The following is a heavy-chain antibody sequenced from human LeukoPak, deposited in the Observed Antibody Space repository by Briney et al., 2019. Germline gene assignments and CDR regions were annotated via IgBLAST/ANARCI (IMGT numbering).Heavy chain of an antibody. V-gene: IGHV1-18*01. CDR1: GYTFTSYG. CDR2: ISAYNGNT. Sequence: GASVKVSCKASGYTFTSYGISWVRQAPGQGLEWMGWISAYNGNTNYAQKLQGRVTMTTDTSTSTAYMELRSLRSDDTAVYYCARGLYYDFWSGWTNTNPLYFDHWGQGTLVTVSS. CDR3: ARGLYYDFWSGWTNTNPLYFDH. J-gene: IGHJ4*02. D-gene: IGHD3-3*01.